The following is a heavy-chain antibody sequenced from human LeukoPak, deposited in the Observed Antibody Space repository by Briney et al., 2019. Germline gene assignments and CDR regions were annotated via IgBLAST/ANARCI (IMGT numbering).Heavy chain of an antibody. D-gene: IGHD3-10*01. CDR2: IYHSGST. V-gene: IGHV4-30-2*01. J-gene: IGHJ3*02. CDR1: GGSISSGGYS. Sequence: PSQTLSLTCAVSGGSISSGGYSWSWIRQPPGKGLEWIGYIYHSGSTYYNPSLKSRVTISVDRSKNQFSLKLSSVTAADTAVYYRARDQYYYGSGSYSGAFDIWGQGTMVTVSS. CDR3: ARDQYYYGSGSYSGAFDI.